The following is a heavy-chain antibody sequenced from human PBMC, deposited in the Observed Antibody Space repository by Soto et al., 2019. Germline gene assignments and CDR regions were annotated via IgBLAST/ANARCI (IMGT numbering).Heavy chain of an antibody. CDR3: ARVQVYDSSGPDY. CDR1: GGSLSSGDYY. D-gene: IGHD3-22*01. J-gene: IGHJ4*02. V-gene: IGHV4-30-4*01. CDR2: IYYSGST. Sequence: SETLSLTCTVSGGSLSSGDYYWSWIRQPPGKGLEWIGYIYYSGSTYYNPSLKSRVTISVDTSKNQFSLKLSSVTAADTAVYYCARVQVYDSSGPDYWGQGTLVTVSS.